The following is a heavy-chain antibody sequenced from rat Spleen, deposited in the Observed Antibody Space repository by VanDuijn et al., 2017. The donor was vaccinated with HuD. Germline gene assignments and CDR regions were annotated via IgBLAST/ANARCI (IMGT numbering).Heavy chain of an antibody. Sequence: QVQLKESGPGLVQPSQTLSFTCTVSGFSLTDYHVSWVRQPPGKGLEWIAAISSGGSTYYNSALKSRLSISRDTSKSQVFLKMNSLQTEDTAMYFCARWGDYWGQGVMVTVSS. CDR2: ISSGGST. CDR1: GFSLTDYH. J-gene: IGHJ2*01. CDR3: ARWGDY. V-gene: IGHV2-6*01.